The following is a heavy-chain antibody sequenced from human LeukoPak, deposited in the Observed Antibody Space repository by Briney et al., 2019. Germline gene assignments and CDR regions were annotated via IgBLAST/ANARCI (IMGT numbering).Heavy chain of an antibody. CDR1: GGSISSSY. V-gene: IGHV4-59*08. CDR2: VYYNGNT. Sequence: SETLSLTCTVSGGSISSSYWSWIRQPPGKGLEWIGYVYYNGNTNYNPSLKSRVTISVDTSKNQFSLNLTSVTASDTALYYCARHRDARSSSFFWGQGTLVTVSS. J-gene: IGHJ4*02. D-gene: IGHD6-13*01. CDR3: ARHRDARSSSFF.